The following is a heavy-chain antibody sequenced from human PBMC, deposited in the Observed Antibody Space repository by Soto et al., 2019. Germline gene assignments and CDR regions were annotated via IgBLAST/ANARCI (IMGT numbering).Heavy chain of an antibody. D-gene: IGHD3-22*01. CDR2: ISGSGGST. V-gene: IGHV3-23*01. CDR3: AKDLYYDSSGPPYAAFNI. J-gene: IGHJ3*02. CDR1: GFTFSSYA. Sequence: PGGSLRLSCAASGFTFSSYAMSWVRQAPGKGLEWVSAISGSGGSTYYADSVKGRFTISRDNSKNTLYLQMNSLRAEDTAVYYCAKDLYYDSSGPPYAAFNIWGQGTMVTVSS.